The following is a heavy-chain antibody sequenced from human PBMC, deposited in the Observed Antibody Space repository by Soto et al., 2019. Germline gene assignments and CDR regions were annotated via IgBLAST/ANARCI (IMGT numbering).Heavy chain of an antibody. V-gene: IGHV3-33*01. CDR1: GFTFSSYG. CDR3: ARDLSFPYSRSPDYYYYGMDV. Sequence: QVQLVESGGGVVQPGRSLRLSCAASGFTFSSYGMHWVRQAPGKGLEWVAVIWYDGSNKYYADSVKGRFTISRDNSKNTLYLQMNSLRAEDTAVYYCARDLSFPYSRSPDYYYYGMDVWGQGTTVTVSS. D-gene: IGHD6-6*01. J-gene: IGHJ6*02. CDR2: IWYDGSNK.